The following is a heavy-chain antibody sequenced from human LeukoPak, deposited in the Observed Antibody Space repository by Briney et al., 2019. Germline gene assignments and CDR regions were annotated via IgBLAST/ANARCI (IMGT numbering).Heavy chain of an antibody. Sequence: GGSLRLSCAASGFTFSSYWMGWVRQAPGKGLEWVANIKQDGSEKYYVDSVKGRFTISRDNAKNSLYLQMNSLRAEDTAVYYCARDWKYYDFWSGYHNWLDPWGQGTLVTVSS. V-gene: IGHV3-7*01. CDR3: ARDWKYYDFWSGYHNWLDP. CDR2: IKQDGSEK. J-gene: IGHJ5*02. D-gene: IGHD3-3*01. CDR1: GFTFSSYW.